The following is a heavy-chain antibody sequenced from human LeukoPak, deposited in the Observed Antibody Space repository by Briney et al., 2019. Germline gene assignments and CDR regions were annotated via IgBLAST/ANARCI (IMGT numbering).Heavy chain of an antibody. J-gene: IGHJ4*02. CDR1: GGSFSGYY. V-gene: IGHV4-59*01. CDR2: IYYSGST. D-gene: IGHD4-11*01. Sequence: KPSETLSLTCAVYGGSFSGYYWSWIRQPPGKGPEWIGYIYYSGSTNYNPSLKSRVTISVDTSKNQFSLKLSSVTAADTAVYYCARDLGDYSNYEPAYYFDYWGQGTLVTVSS. CDR3: ARDLGDYSNYEPAYYFDY.